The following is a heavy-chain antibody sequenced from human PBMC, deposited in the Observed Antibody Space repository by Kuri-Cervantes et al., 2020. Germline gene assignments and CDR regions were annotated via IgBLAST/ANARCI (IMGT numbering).Heavy chain of an antibody. Sequence: ESLKISCTVSGGSISSSSYYWGWIRQPPGKGLEWIGSIYYSGSTYYNPSLKSRVTISVDTSKNQFSLKLSSVTAADTAVYYCARLSVFGTPLDYWGQGTLVTVSS. J-gene: IGHJ4*02. V-gene: IGHV4-39*01. D-gene: IGHD3-10*02. CDR1: GGSISSSSYY. CDR2: IYYSGST. CDR3: ARLSVFGTPLDY.